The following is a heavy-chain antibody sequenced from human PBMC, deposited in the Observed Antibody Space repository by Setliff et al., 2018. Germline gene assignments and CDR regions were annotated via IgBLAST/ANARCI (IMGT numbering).Heavy chain of an antibody. CDR1: GFTFSSYS. D-gene: IGHD5-12*01. V-gene: IGHV3-21*01. Sequence: PGGSLRLSCAASGFTFSSYSMNWVRQAPGKGLEWVSSISSTSTYIYYADSVKGLFTISRDNAKNSLYLQMNSLRAEDTAVYYCAREWLQEAFDIWGQGTMVTVSS. CDR2: ISSTSTYI. J-gene: IGHJ3*02. CDR3: AREWLQEAFDI.